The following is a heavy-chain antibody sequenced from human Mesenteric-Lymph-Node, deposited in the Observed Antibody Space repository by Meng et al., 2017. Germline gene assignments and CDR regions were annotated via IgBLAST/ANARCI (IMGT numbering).Heavy chain of an antibody. Sequence: QVPVHRRGAGPVTPSHTLALTCGVYGGSFCGSFGAWIRHTPGKGMEGIGEVGQSRDIFYNPSLKSRVTISVDTYKNQFSLMLSSLTAADTALYYCAGDEAGPRMAYWGQGTLVTASS. J-gene: IGHJ4*02. CDR2: VGQSRDI. CDR1: GGSFCGSF. D-gene: IGHD5-24*01. CDR3: AGDEAGPRMAY. V-gene: IGHV4-34*01.